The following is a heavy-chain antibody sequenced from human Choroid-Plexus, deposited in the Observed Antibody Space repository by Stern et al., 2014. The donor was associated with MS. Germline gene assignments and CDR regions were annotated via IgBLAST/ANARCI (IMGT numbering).Heavy chain of an antibody. D-gene: IGHD2/OR15-2a*01. V-gene: IGHV3-30*18. CDR1: GFTFGSCA. CDR2: VSYDGSNK. CDR3: AKDRQYLTYFFDH. J-gene: IGHJ5*02. Sequence: QVQLVESGGGVVQPGRPLRLSCVASGFTFGSCAMHWVRQAPGKGLEWVAGVSYDGSNKYDADSVKGRFTISRDNSQNTLYMQMSSLRPEDTAVYYFAKDRQYLTYFFDHWGQGSLVTVSS.